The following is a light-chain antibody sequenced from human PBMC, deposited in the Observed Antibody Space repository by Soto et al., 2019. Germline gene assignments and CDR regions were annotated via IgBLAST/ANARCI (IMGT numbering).Light chain of an antibody. J-gene: IGKJ1*01. CDR1: ESVTSW. CDR3: HHYNSYPGT. V-gene: IGKV1-5*01. Sequence: DVQMTQSPSTLSASVGDRVTITCRASESVTSWLAWYQQKPGKAPKVLIYDASSFESVVPSRFSGSGSGTEFTLTISSLHPDDFATYYCHHYNSYPGTFGQGTKVEIK. CDR2: DAS.